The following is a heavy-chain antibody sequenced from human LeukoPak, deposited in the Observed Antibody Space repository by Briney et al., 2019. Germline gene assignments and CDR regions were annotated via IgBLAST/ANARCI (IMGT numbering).Heavy chain of an antibody. J-gene: IGHJ4*02. CDR3: ARENSGSYREFDY. D-gene: IGHD1-26*01. Sequence: SETLSLTCTVSGGSISSYYWSWIRQPAGTGLEWIGRIYTSGSTNYNASLKSRVSMSVDTSKNQFSLKLSSVTAADTAVFYCARENSGSYREFDYWGQGTLVTVSS. CDR1: GGSISSYY. V-gene: IGHV4-4*07. CDR2: IYTSGST.